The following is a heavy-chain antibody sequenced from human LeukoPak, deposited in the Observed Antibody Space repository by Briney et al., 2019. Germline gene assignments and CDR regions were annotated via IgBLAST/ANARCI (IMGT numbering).Heavy chain of an antibody. Sequence: ASVKVSCKASGYTFTGYYMHWVRQAPGQGLEWMGWINPNSGGTNYAQKFQGWVTMTRDTSISTAYMELSRLRSDDTAVYYCARGYYDSSGYQTPVAFDIWGQGTMVTVSS. CDR1: GYTFTGYY. V-gene: IGHV1-2*04. CDR3: ARGYYDSSGYQTPVAFDI. CDR2: INPNSGGT. D-gene: IGHD3-22*01. J-gene: IGHJ3*02.